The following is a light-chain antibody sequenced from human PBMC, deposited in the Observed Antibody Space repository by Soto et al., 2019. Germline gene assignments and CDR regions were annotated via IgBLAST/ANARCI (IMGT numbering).Light chain of an antibody. CDR1: QSLLTSDGNTY. Sequence: DIVMTQTPLSLPVTLGQPASISSSFIQSLLTSDGNTYLNWLQQRPGQTPRLLIYKISNRFPGVPDRFSGSGAGADFTLKISRVEAEDVGVYYCMQATQSYTFGQGTKLEIK. CDR2: KIS. CDR3: MQATQSYT. V-gene: IGKV2-24*01. J-gene: IGKJ2*01.